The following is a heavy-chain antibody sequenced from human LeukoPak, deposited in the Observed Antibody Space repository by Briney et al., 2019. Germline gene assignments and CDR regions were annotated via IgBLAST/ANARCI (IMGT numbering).Heavy chain of an antibody. D-gene: IGHD2-2*01. CDR3: AKAWDIVVVPAAAH. V-gene: IGHV3-23*01. CDR1: GFTFSSYA. CDR2: ISGSGGST. J-gene: IGHJ4*02. Sequence: PGGSLRLSCAASGFTFSSYAMSWVRQAPGKGLEWVSAISGSGGSTYYADSVKGRFTISRGNSKNTLCLQMNSLRAEDTAVYYCAKAWDIVVVPAAAHWGQGTLVTVSS.